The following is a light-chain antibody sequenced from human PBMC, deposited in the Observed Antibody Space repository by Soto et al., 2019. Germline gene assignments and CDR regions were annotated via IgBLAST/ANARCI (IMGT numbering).Light chain of an antibody. CDR3: SSFTSSSTSVL. J-gene: IGLJ2*01. CDR2: EVS. CDR1: SSDVGGYNY. V-gene: IGLV2-14*01. Sequence: QSALTQPASVSGSPGQSITISCTGTSSDVGGYNYVSWYQQHPGKAPKLMIYEVSNRPSGVSNRFSGSKSGNTASLTISGLQAEDEADYYCSSFTSSSTSVLFGGGTQLIVL.